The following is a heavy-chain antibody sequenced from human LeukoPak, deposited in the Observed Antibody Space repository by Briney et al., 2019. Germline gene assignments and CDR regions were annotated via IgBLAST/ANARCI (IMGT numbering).Heavy chain of an antibody. D-gene: IGHD3-10*01. V-gene: IGHV4-59*01. CDR2: IYYSGST. CDR3: ARSTYGYSFDY. J-gene: IGHJ4*02. CDR1: GGSISSYY. Sequence: SETLSLTCTVSGGSISSYYWSWIRQPPGKGLEWIGYIYYSGSTNYNPSLKSRVTISVDTSKNQFSLKLTSVTAADTAVYYCARSTYGYSFDYWGQGTLVTVSS.